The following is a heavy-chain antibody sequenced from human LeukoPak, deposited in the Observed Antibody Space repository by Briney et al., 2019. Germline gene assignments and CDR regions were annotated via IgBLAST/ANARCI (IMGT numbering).Heavy chain of an antibody. V-gene: IGHV3-74*01. CDR2: INSDGSST. J-gene: IGHJ3*01. CDR1: GFTFSSYW. CDR3: AKDSPLIEEAIRWGRNVFDV. D-gene: IGHD2-21*01. Sequence: GGSLRLSCAASGFTFSSYWMHWVRQAPGKGLVWVSRINSDGSSTGYADSVKGRFTISRDNARNTLSLQMNSLRAEPTAVYYCAKDSPLIEEAIRWGRNVFDVWGQGTMVAVSS.